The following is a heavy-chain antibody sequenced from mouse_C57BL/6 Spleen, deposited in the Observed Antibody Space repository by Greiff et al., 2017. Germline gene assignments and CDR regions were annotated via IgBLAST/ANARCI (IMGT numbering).Heavy chain of an antibody. Sequence: QVQLQQPGTELVKPGASVKLSCKASGYTFTSYWMHWVKQRPGQGLEWIRNINPSNGGSNYNEKFKSKATLTVDKSSSTAYMQLSSLTSEDSAVYYCARDYGSSFSYWYFDVWGTGTTVTVSS. J-gene: IGHJ1*03. V-gene: IGHV1-53*01. CDR1: GYTFTSYW. CDR2: INPSNGGS. CDR3: ARDYGSSFSYWYFDV. D-gene: IGHD1-1*01.